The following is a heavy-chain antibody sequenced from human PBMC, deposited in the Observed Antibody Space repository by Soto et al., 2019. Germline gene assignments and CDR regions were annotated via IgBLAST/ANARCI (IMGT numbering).Heavy chain of an antibody. CDR3: ARLTIRGSRPELGWYYGMDV. Sequence: SETLSLTCTVSGGSISSSSYYWGWIRQPPGKGLEWIGSIYYSGSTYYNPSLKSRVTISVDTSKNQFSLKLSSVTAADTAVYYCARLTIRGSRPELGWYYGMDVWSQGTKVTVSS. V-gene: IGHV4-39*01. CDR1: GGSISSSSYY. D-gene: IGHD3-16*01. J-gene: IGHJ6*02. CDR2: IYYSGST.